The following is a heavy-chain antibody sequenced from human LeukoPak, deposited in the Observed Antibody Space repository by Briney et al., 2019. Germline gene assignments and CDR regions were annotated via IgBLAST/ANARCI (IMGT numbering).Heavy chain of an antibody. CDR1: GFTFSSYEM. V-gene: IGHV4-4*01. J-gene: IGHJ4*02. CDR2: IYHSGST. CDR3: ARDSGIAAATHSEGYYFDY. D-gene: IGHD6-13*01. Sequence: GSLRLSCAASGFTFSSYEMNWVRQPPGKGLEWIGEIYHSGSTNYNPSLKSRVTISVDKSKNQFSLKLSSVTAADTAVYCCARDSGIAAATHSEGYYFDYWGQGTLVTVSS.